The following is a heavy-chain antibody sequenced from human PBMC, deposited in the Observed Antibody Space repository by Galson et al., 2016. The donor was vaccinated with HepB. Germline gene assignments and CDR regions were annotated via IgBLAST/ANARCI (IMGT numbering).Heavy chain of an antibody. J-gene: IGHJ4*01. CDR2: IKQDGSEK. CDR3: ATHDCTSTSCAHDY. D-gene: IGHD2-2*01. Sequence: SWVRQAPGKGLEWVANIKQDGSEKHYVASVKGRFTISRDNADSSLSLQMNSLRGEDTAVYYCATHDCTSTSCAHDYWGHGTLVTVSS. V-gene: IGHV3-7*01.